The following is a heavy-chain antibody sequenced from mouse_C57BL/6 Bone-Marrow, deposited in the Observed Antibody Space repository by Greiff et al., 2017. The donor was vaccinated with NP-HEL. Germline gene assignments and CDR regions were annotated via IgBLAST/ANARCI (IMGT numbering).Heavy chain of an antibody. V-gene: IGHV6-3*01. CDR2: IRLKSDNYAT. CDR3: TVLITTVPSYYFDY. Sequence: EVKLMESGGGLVQPGGSMKLSCVASGFTFSNYWMNWVRQSPEKGLEWVAQIRLKSDNYATHYAESVKGRFTISRDDSKSSVYLQMNNLRAEDTGIYYCTVLITTVPSYYFDYWGQGTTLTVSS. D-gene: IGHD1-1*01. CDR1: GFTFSNYW. J-gene: IGHJ2*01.